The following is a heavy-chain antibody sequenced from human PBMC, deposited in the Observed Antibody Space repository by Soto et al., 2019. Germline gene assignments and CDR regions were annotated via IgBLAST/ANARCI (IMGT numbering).Heavy chain of an antibody. CDR2: IKHSGST. J-gene: IGHJ4*02. CDR3: ARDKITGLFDY. D-gene: IGHD2-8*02. Sequence: QVQLQQWGAGLLKPSETLSLTCAVYGGSFSGYYWTWIRQPPGTGLEWIGEIKHSGSTNYNPSLKTRVTISVDTSKNQFCMKLTSVTAADTALYYCARDKITGLFDYWGQGTLVTVSS. CDR1: GGSFSGYY. V-gene: IGHV4-34*01.